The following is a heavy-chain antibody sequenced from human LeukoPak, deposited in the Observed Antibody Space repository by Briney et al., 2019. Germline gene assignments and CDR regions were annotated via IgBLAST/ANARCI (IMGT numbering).Heavy chain of an antibody. V-gene: IGHV3-7*03. Sequence: GGSLRLSCAASGFTFSSYWMSWVRQAPGKGLEWVANIKQDGSEKYYVDSVKGRFTISRDNAKNSPYLQMNSLRAEDTAVYYCAREGAYYYGSGSYYRGYAFDIWGQGTMVTVSS. CDR2: IKQDGSEK. D-gene: IGHD3-10*01. CDR3: AREGAYYYGSGSYYRGYAFDI. CDR1: GFTFSSYW. J-gene: IGHJ3*02.